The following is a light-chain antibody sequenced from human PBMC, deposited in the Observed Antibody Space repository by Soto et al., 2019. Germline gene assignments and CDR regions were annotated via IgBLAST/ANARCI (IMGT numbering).Light chain of an antibody. CDR2: EVS. J-gene: IGLJ2*01. Sequence: QSVLTQPPSASGSPGQSVTISCTGTSSDVGGYNYVSWYQQHPGKAPKLMIYEVSKRPSGVPDRFSGSKSGNTASLTVSGLQAQDDAHYYCISYAGSNNQGVVFGGGTKLTVL. CDR3: ISYAGSNNQGVV. CDR1: SSDVGGYNY. V-gene: IGLV2-8*01.